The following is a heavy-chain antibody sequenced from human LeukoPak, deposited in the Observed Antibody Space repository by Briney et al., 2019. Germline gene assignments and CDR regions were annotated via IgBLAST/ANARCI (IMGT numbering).Heavy chain of an antibody. D-gene: IGHD5-12*01. CDR1: GVSISPYY. Sequence: SETLSLTCTVSGVSISPYYWSWIRQSPGKGLEWIGYIYSSGSANYNPSLKSRVTISVDTSKNQFSLKLSSVTAADTAVYYCARMGGYSGYATHWGQGTLVTVSS. J-gene: IGHJ4*02. CDR2: IYSSGSA. CDR3: ARMGGYSGYATH. V-gene: IGHV4-59*08.